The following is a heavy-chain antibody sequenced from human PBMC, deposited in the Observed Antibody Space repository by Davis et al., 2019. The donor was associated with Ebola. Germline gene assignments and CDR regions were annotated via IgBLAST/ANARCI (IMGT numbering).Heavy chain of an antibody. CDR3: ARHVGATLGDY. Sequence: MPSETLSLTCTVSGVSTSSTSYYWGWIRQPPGKGLEWIGSIYYSGSTYYNPSLKSRVTISVDTSKIQFSLKLSSVTAADTAVYYCARHVGATLGDYWGQGTLVTVSS. V-gene: IGHV4-39*01. J-gene: IGHJ4*02. CDR1: GVSTSSTSYY. CDR2: IYYSGST. D-gene: IGHD1-26*01.